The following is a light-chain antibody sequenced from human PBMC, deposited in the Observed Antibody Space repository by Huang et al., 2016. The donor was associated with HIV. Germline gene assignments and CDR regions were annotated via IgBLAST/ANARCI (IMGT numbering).Light chain of an antibody. CDR3: QQYNSYSGK. Sequence: DIQMTQSPSALSASVVDRVTITCRASQSIGTWLAWYQQKPGKPPKLLIYKASTLQGGVPSRFGGGGSGTEFTHTISSLQPDDFATYFCQQYNSYSGKFGQGTKVE. CDR1: QSIGTW. CDR2: KAS. J-gene: IGKJ1*01. V-gene: IGKV1-5*03.